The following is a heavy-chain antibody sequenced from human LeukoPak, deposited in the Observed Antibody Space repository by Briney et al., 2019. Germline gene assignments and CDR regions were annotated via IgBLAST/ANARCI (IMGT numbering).Heavy chain of an antibody. CDR1: AFTFSSYG. CDR2: MSYDGSNK. J-gene: IGHJ5*02. Sequence: PGRSLRLSCAASAFTFSSYGMHWVRQAPGKGLEWVAVMSYDGSNKYYADSVKGRFTISRDNSKNTLYLQMNSLRAEDTAVYYCAKRTSTWFDPWGQGTLVTVSS. V-gene: IGHV3-30*18. CDR3: AKRTSTWFDP.